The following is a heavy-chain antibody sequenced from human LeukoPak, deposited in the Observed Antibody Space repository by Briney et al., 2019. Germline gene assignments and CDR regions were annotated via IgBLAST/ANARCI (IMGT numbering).Heavy chain of an antibody. CDR1: GFTFEDYA. CDR2: ISWNSGSV. J-gene: IGHJ4*02. V-gene: IGHV3-9*01. Sequence: PGGSLRLSCAASGFTFEDYAMHWVRQAPGKGLEWVSGISWNSGSVGCADSVKGRFTISRDNAKNSLYLQMNSLRAEDTALYYCAEDIRWRSVVITSVGYWGQGTLVTVSP. D-gene: IGHD3-22*01. CDR3: AEDIRWRSVVITSVGY.